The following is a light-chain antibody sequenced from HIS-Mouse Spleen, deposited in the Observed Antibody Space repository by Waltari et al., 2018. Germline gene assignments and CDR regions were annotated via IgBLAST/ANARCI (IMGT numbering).Light chain of an antibody. V-gene: IGKV2-28*01. CDR1: QTLLHSNGYNY. J-gene: IGKJ4*01. CDR3: MQALQTPL. CDR2: LGS. Sequence: IVMTPSPLSLPVTPGEPASTSCRSSQTLLHSNGYNYLDWYLQKPGQSPQLLIYLGSNRASGVPDRFSGSGSGTDFTLKISRVEAEDVGVYYCMQALQTPLFGGGTKVEIK.